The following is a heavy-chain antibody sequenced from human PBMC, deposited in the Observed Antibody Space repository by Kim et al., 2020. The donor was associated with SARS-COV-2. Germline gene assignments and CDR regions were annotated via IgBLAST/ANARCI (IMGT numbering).Heavy chain of an antibody. V-gene: IGHV3-9*01. CDR3: AKDPLAVAGRNYFYHQYMDV. D-gene: IGHD6-19*01. Sequence: GRFTISRDNAKNSLYLQMNSLREEDTALYYCAKDPLAVAGRNYFYHQYMDVWGEGTTVTVSS. J-gene: IGHJ6*03.